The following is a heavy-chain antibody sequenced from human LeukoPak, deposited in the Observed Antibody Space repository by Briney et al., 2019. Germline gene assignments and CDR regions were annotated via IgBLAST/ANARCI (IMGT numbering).Heavy chain of an antibody. Sequence: SETLSLTCTVSGVSISSYYWSWIRQPPGKGLEWIGYIYYSGSTNYNPSLKSRVTISVDTSKNQFSLKLSSVTAADTAVYYCAREWFGGNWFDPWGQGTLVTVSS. CDR2: IYYSGST. V-gene: IGHV4-59*01. J-gene: IGHJ5*02. CDR3: AREWFGGNWFDP. CDR1: GVSISSYY. D-gene: IGHD3-10*01.